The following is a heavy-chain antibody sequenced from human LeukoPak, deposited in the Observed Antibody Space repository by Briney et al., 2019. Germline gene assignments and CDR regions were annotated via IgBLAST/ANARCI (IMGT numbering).Heavy chain of an antibody. Sequence: GASVKVSCKASGGTFSSYAISWVRQAPGQGLEWMGRIIPILGIANYAQKFQGRVTITADKSTSTAYMELSSLRSEDTAVYYCARAIKLQHAYYYYMDVWGKGTTVTVSS. J-gene: IGHJ6*03. D-gene: IGHD4-11*01. CDR2: IIPILGIA. V-gene: IGHV1-69*04. CDR3: ARAIKLQHAYYYYMDV. CDR1: GGTFSSYA.